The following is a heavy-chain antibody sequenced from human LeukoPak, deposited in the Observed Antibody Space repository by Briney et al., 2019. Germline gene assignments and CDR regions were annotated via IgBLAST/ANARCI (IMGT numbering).Heavy chain of an antibody. Sequence: PSETLSLTCTVSGGSISSYYWSWIRQPPGKGLEWIGYIHYSGSTNYNPSLKSRVTISVDTSKNQFSLKLSSVTAADTAVYYCARSQGWLQFHRWGQGTMVTVSS. V-gene: IGHV4-59*01. D-gene: IGHD5-24*01. CDR2: IHYSGST. CDR1: GGSISSYY. J-gene: IGHJ3*01. CDR3: ARSQGWLQFHR.